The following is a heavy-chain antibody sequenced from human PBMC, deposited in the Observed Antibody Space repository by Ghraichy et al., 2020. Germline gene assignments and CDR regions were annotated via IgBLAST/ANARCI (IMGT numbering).Heavy chain of an antibody. CDR2: IYYSGST. J-gene: IGHJ4*02. V-gene: IGHV4-39*01. Sequence: SETLSLTCTVSGGSISSSSYYWGWIRQPPGKGLEWIGSIYYSGSTYYSPSLKSRVTISVDTSKNQFSLKLSSVTAADTAVYYCARKYSSTRDYFDYWGQGTLVTVSS. CDR1: GGSISSSSYY. CDR3: ARKYSSTRDYFDY. D-gene: IGHD5-18*01.